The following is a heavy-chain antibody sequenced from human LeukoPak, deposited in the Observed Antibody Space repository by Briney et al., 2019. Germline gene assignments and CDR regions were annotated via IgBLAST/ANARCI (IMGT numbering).Heavy chain of an antibody. V-gene: IGHV3-30*02. D-gene: IGHD4-23*01. J-gene: IGHJ4*02. CDR3: ARDRGKDYFGD. CDR1: GLTFTNHG. CDR2: VRNDGFDT. Sequence: PGGSLRLSCVTSGLTFTNHGFHWLRQSAGRGLEWVAFVRNDGFDTYHSNSVKGRFSISRDDSKNTVYLQMNSLRAEDTALYYCARDRGKDYFGDRGQGTQVTVSS.